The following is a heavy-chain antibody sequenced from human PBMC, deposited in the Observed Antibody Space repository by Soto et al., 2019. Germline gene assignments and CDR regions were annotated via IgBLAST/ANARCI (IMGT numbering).Heavy chain of an antibody. CDR2: ISSSSSTI. CDR3: AGLKQWELGRFDP. V-gene: IGHV3-48*02. D-gene: IGHD1-26*01. J-gene: IGHJ5*02. CDR1: GFTFSSYS. Sequence: ESGGGLVQPGGSLRLSCAASGFTFSSYSMNWVRQAPGKGLEWVSYISSSSSTIYYADSVKGRFTISRDNAKNSLYLQMNSLRDEDTAVYYCAGLKQWELGRFDPWGQGTLVTVSS.